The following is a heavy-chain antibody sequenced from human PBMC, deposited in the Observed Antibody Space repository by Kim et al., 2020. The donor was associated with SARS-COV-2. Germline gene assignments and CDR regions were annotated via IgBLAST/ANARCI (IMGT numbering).Heavy chain of an antibody. V-gene: IGHV3-11*04. Sequence: TINYAHSVKGRFTTSRDHAKNSLYLQMNSLRAEDTAVYYCARGRGMDVWGQGTTVTVSS. CDR2: TI. J-gene: IGHJ6*02. CDR3: ARGRGMDV.